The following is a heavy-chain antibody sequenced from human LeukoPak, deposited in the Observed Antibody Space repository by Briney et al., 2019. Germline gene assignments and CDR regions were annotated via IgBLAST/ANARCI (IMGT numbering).Heavy chain of an antibody. D-gene: IGHD6-25*01. Sequence: GGSLRLSRVASGFTFSSYVMNWVRQAPGRGLAWVAVTSNDGRNKHHADSVKGRFTLSRDNSQNTLYLKMDSLRPEDTAVYYCAREASGYSIGWPSSGAFDIWGQGTMVTVSS. CDR3: AREASGYSIGWPSSGAFDI. V-gene: IGHV3-30*04. CDR2: TSNDGRNK. CDR1: GFTFSSYV. J-gene: IGHJ3*02.